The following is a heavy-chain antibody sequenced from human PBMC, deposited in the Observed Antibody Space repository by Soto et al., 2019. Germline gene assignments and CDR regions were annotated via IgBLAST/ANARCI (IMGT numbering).Heavy chain of an antibody. V-gene: IGHV4-30-4*01. CDR2: IHYSGSI. CDR1: GGSISTDHYH. CDR3: AREDDGGDRDYYGLDV. J-gene: IGHJ6*02. Sequence: QVQLQESGPGLVRPSQTLSLTCTVSGGSISTDHYHWTWIRQAPGKGLEWIGYIHYSGSIQFNPSLQSRVSMSVATSTNLFSLRLSSVTAADTAVYFCAREDDGGDRDYYGLDVWGQGTTVTVSS. D-gene: IGHD2-21*02.